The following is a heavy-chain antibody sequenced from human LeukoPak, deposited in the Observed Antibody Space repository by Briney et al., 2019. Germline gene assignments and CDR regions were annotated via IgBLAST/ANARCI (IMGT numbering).Heavy chain of an antibody. Sequence: PSETLSLTCTVSGGSINGYYWSWIRHPPAKGLEWIGYIYYSGITNYNPSLSSQVTMSVDTSMNQFSLRLSSVTAADTAVYYCARVGGLTRGHFYYYYYGMDVWGQGSTVTVSS. CDR1: GGSINGYY. CDR3: ARVGGLTRGHFYYYYYGMDV. V-gene: IGHV4-59*01. D-gene: IGHD3-16*01. J-gene: IGHJ6*02. CDR2: IYYSGIT.